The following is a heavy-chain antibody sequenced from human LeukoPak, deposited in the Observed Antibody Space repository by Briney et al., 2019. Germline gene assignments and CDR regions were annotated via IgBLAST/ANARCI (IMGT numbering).Heavy chain of an antibody. V-gene: IGHV3-33*01. CDR2: IWYDGSYK. J-gene: IGHJ4*02. CDR3: ARGWNDVDN. CDR1: GFTFSSYG. D-gene: IGHD1-1*01. Sequence: PGGSLRLSCAASGFTFSSYGMHWVRQAPGKGLEWVAVIWYDGSYKYYADSVKGRFTISRDNSKNTLYLQMNSLRAEDTAVYYCARGWNDVDNWGQGTLVTVSS.